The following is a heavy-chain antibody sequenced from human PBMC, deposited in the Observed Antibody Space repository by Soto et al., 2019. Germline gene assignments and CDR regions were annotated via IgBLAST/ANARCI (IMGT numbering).Heavy chain of an antibody. V-gene: IGHV1-18*01. J-gene: IGHJ5*02. CDR1: GYGFTTYG. D-gene: IGHD3-10*01. CDR2: ISAHNGNT. CDR3: ARDGSMVRGVIRYPPPGFDP. Sequence: GASVKVSCKGSGYGFTTYGITWVRQAPGQGLEWMAWISAHNGNTNYAQKLQGRVTVTRDTSTSTAYMELRSLRSDDTAVYYCARDGSMVRGVIRYPPPGFDPWGQGTLVTVSS.